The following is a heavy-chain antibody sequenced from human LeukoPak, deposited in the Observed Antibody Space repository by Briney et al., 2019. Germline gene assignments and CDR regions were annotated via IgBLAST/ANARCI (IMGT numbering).Heavy chain of an antibody. Sequence: KTSETLSLTCTVSGGSISSYYWSWIRQPPGKGLEWIGEINHSGSTNYNPSLKSRVTISVDTSKNQFSLKLSSVTAADTAVYYCARVGNYYDSSGQPDYWGQGTLVTVSS. CDR1: GGSISSYY. CDR2: INHSGST. J-gene: IGHJ4*02. D-gene: IGHD3-22*01. V-gene: IGHV4-34*01. CDR3: ARVGNYYDSSGQPDY.